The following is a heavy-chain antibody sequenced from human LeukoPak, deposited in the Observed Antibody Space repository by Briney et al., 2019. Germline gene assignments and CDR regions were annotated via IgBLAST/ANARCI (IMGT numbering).Heavy chain of an antibody. D-gene: IGHD3-3*01. CDR2: INPNSGGT. V-gene: IGHV1-2*02. Sequence: ASVKVSCKASGYTFTGYYIHWVRQAPGQGLEWMGWINPNSGGTNYAQKFQGRVTMTRDTSISTAYMELSRLRSDDTAVYYCARDSYDFWSGQDAFDIWGQGTMVTVSS. CDR3: ARDSYDFWSGQDAFDI. J-gene: IGHJ3*02. CDR1: GYTFTGYY.